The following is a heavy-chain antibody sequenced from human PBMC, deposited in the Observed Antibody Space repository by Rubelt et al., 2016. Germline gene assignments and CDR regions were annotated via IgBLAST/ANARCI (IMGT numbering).Heavy chain of an antibody. CDR2: IYHSGST. CDR1: GYSISSGHY. D-gene: IGHD6-13*01. V-gene: IGHV4-38-2*02. Sequence: QVQLQESGPGLVKSSETLSLTCTVSGYSISSGHYWGWIRQPPGKGLEWIGIIYHSGSTYYNPSLKRRVTITVDTSKNQFSLKVSSVTAADTAVYYCARWDSSSWYYADAFDIWGQGTMVTVSS. J-gene: IGHJ3*02. CDR3: ARWDSSSWYYADAFDI.